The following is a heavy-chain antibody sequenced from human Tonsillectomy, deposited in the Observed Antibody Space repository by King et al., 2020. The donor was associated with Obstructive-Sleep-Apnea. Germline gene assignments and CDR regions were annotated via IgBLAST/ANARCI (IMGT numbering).Heavy chain of an antibody. CDR1: GYIFTSYG. V-gene: IGHV1-18*04. D-gene: IGHD2-2*01. J-gene: IGHJ6*02. Sequence: VQLVESGAEVKKPGASVKVSCKASGYIFTSYGISWVRQAPGQGLEWMGWISPYNDNTNYAQKAQGRVTVTTDTSTSTAYMGLRNLRSDDTAVDYCARDRVCSSTSCYGVDDYYGMDVWGQGTTVTVSS. CDR2: ISPYNDNT. CDR3: ARDRVCSSTSCYGVDDYYGMDV.